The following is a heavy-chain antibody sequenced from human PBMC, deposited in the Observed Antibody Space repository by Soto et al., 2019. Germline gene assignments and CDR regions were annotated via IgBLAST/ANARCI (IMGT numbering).Heavy chain of an antibody. V-gene: IGHV3-48*02. CDR3: ARDLYSSGWYAQAQKTNFDY. D-gene: IGHD6-19*01. CDR2: ISSSSSTI. Sequence: EVQLVESGGGLVQPGGSLRLSCAASGFTFSSYSMNWVRQAPGKGLEWVSYISSSSSTIYYADSVKGRFTISRDNAKNSLYLQMNSLRDEDTAVYYCARDLYSSGWYAQAQKTNFDYWGQGTLVTVSS. CDR1: GFTFSSYS. J-gene: IGHJ4*02.